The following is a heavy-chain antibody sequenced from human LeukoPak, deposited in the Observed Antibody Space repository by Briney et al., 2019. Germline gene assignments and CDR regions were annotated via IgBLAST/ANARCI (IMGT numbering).Heavy chain of an antibody. CDR1: GFTFSSYE. V-gene: IGHV3-48*03. Sequence: PGGSLRLSCAASGFTFSSYEMNWVRQAPGKGLEWVSYISSSGSSIYYADSVKGRFTISRDNAKNSLYLQMKSLRRGETAAYYCARDVVRTPGVYFDYWGQGTLFTVSS. CDR2: ISSSGSSI. J-gene: IGHJ4*02. D-gene: IGHD4/OR15-4a*01. CDR3: ARDVVRTPGVYFDY.